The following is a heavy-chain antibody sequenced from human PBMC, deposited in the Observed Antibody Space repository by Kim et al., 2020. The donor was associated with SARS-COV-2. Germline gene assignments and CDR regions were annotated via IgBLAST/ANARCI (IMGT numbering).Heavy chain of an antibody. D-gene: IGHD6-13*01. CDR1: GGSISSCSYY. CDR2: IYYSGST. CDR3: ARRIAAAVGGLYYFDY. V-gene: IGHV4-39*01. J-gene: IGHJ4*02. Sequence: SETLSLTCTVSGGSISSCSYYWGWIRQPPGKGLEWIGSIYYSGSTYYNPSLKSRVTISVDTSKNQFSLMLSSVTAADTAVYYCARRIAAAVGGLYYFDYWGRGTLVPVSS.